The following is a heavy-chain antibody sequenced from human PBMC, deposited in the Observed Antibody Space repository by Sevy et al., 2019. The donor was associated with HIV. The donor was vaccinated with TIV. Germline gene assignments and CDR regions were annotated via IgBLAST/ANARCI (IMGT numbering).Heavy chain of an antibody. V-gene: IGHV3-30*02. J-gene: IGHJ4*02. CDR3: AKVSCSGGSCYYGPFDY. D-gene: IGHD2-15*01. CDR2: IRYDGSNK. CDR1: GFTFSSYG. Sequence: GESLKISCAASGFTFSSYGMHWVRQAPGKGLEWVAFIRYDGSNKYYADSVKGRFTISRDNSKNTLYLQMNSLRAEDTAVYYCAKVSCSGGSCYYGPFDYWGQGTLVTVSS.